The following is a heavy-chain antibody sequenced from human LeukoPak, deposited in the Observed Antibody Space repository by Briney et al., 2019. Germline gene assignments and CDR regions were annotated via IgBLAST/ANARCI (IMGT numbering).Heavy chain of an antibody. CDR1: GGSVSSSSYY. D-gene: IGHD3-10*01. CDR2: IFYTGST. Sequence: SETLSLTCAVSGGSVSSSSYYWGWIRQPPGKGLEWIGSIFYTGSTYYNPSFKSRVTISVDTSKNQFSLKLSSVTAADTAVYYCARGYYGSGSLDDAFDIWGQGTMVTVSS. V-gene: IGHV4-39*07. CDR3: ARGYYGSGSLDDAFDI. J-gene: IGHJ3*02.